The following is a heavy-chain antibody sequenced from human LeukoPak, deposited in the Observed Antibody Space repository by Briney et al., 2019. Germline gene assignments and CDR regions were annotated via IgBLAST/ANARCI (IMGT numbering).Heavy chain of an antibody. J-gene: IGHJ6*02. CDR2: IGTAGDT. V-gene: IGHV3-13*01. CDR3: ARVAPTYGMDV. CDR1: VFTFSSYD. Sequence: GGSLRLSCAASVFTFSSYDMHWVRQATGKGLEWVSAIGTAGDTYYPGSVKGRFTISRENAKNSLYLQMNSLRAGDTAVYYCARVAPTYGMDVWGQGTTVTVSS.